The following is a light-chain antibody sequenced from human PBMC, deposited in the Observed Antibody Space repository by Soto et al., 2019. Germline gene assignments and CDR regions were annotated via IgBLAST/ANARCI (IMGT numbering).Light chain of an antibody. CDR1: QSISTN. CDR3: QQTYSTPWT. V-gene: IGKV1-39*01. J-gene: IGKJ1*01. CDR2: AAS. Sequence: DIQMTQSPSSLSASVGDRVTMTCRASQSISTNLNWYHQKPGKAPDLLIYAASRLQSGVPSRFSGSRSGTDSTLTINSVQPEDIATYYCQQTYSTPWTFGQGTKVDI.